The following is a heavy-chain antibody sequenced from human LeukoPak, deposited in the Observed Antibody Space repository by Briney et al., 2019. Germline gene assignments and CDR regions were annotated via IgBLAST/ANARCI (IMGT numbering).Heavy chain of an antibody. V-gene: IGHV3-7*01. Sequence: GDSLRLSCAASGFTFTKYWMTWVRQAPGKGLEWVGNIKQDGSDKNYMDSVKGRFTISRDNTKNSVYLQMSSLRAEDTAVYYCAREVWGPEYWGQGTLVTVSP. CDR1: GFTFTKYW. CDR3: AREVWGPEY. J-gene: IGHJ4*02. D-gene: IGHD1-14*01. CDR2: IKQDGSDK.